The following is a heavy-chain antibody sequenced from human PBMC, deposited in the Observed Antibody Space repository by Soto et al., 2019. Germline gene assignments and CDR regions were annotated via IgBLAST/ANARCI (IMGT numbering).Heavy chain of an antibody. CDR3: ASVDSGSYSRCYPDRFDV. V-gene: IGHV5-51*01. J-gene: IGHJ4*02. CDR1: EYSFSNYW. D-gene: IGHD1-26*01. CDR2: IYPGDSKT. Sequence: GESLKISCKGSEYSFSNYWIGWVRQMPGKGLEWMGIIYPGDSKTTYSPSFEGQVTISADRSTSSAHLQWSSLKASDTAMYYCASVDSGSYSRCYPDRFDVWGQGTLVTVSS.